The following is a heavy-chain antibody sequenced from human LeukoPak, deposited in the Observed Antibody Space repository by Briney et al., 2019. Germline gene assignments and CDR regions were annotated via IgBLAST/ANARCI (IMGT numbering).Heavy chain of an antibody. CDR1: GFTFSSYA. J-gene: IGHJ4*02. D-gene: IGHD3-9*01. Sequence: GGSLRLSCAASGFTFSSYAMSWVRRAPGKGLEWVSAISGSGGSTYYADSVKGRFTISRDNSKNTLYLQMNSLRAEDTAVYYCAKDDDILTGYTFDYWGQGTLVTVSS. CDR2: ISGSGGST. V-gene: IGHV3-23*01. CDR3: AKDDDILTGYTFDY.